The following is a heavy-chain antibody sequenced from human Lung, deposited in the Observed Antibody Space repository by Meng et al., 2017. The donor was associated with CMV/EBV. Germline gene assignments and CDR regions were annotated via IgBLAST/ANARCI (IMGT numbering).Heavy chain of an antibody. D-gene: IGHD5-18*01. CDR1: GYFITTGFH. CDR2: SYYSGTT. CDR3: ARANTAMGPFYS. V-gene: IGHV4-38-2*02. Sequence: SETLSLXCTVSGYFITTGFHWGWFRQPPGKERVWIVCSYYSGTTYYNPPLGSRLTMSVDKSKNNFSLKLSSVTAADTAVYYCARANTAMGPFYSWGQGTLVTVSS. J-gene: IGHJ4*02.